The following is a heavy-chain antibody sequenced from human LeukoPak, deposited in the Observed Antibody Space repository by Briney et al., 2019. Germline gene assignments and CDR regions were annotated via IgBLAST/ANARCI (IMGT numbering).Heavy chain of an antibody. Sequence: GGSLRLSCAASGFTVSSNYMSWVRQAPGKGLEWVSVIYSGGSTYYADSVKGRFTISRDNSKNTLYLQMNSLRAEDTAVYYCAKGGIITMIVVVISTNYFDYWGQGTLVTVSS. CDR3: AKGGIITMIVVVISTNYFDY. V-gene: IGHV3-53*01. D-gene: IGHD3-22*01. CDR2: IYSGGST. CDR1: GFTVSSNY. J-gene: IGHJ4*02.